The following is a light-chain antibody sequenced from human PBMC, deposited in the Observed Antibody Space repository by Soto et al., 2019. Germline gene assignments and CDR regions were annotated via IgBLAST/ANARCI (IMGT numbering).Light chain of an antibody. J-gene: IGKJ5*01. Sequence: EIGFTNSPSAVSLYPGERATLSCRASQSVSSYLAWYQQKPGQAPRLLIYDASTRATGIPARFSGSGSGTEFTLTISSLQPEDFATYYCQQSYRTLLIPFGQVTRLEI. CDR3: QQSYRTLLIP. CDR1: QSVSSY. CDR2: DAS. V-gene: IGKV3-11*01.